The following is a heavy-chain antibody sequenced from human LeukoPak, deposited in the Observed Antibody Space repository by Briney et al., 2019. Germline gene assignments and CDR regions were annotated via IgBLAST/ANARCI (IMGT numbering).Heavy chain of an antibody. CDR3: ETESLAVAGTDY. CDR2: IRDDGSAK. D-gene: IGHD6-19*01. CDR1: GFTFSKYA. J-gene: IGHJ4*02. Sequence: GSLRLSCAASGFTFSKYAMHWVRQAPGKGLEWVAFIRDDGSAKYYADSVKGRFNISRDNSKSTLYLQMNSLRPEDTAVYYCETESLAVAGTDYWGQGTLVTVSS. V-gene: IGHV3-30*02.